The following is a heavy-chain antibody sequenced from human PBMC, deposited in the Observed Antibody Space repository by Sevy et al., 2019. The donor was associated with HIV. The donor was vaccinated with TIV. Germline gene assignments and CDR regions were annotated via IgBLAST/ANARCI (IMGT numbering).Heavy chain of an antibody. J-gene: IGHJ6*03. D-gene: IGHD6-13*01. CDR1: GGTFSSYA. Sequence: ASLKVSCKASGGTFSSYAISWVRQAPGQGLEWMGGIIPIFGTANYAQKFQGRVTITADESTSTAYMELSSLRSEDTAVYYCARGGGIAQHYYYYYMDVWGKGTTVTVSS. CDR2: IIPIFGTA. CDR3: ARGGGIAQHYYYYYMDV. V-gene: IGHV1-69*13.